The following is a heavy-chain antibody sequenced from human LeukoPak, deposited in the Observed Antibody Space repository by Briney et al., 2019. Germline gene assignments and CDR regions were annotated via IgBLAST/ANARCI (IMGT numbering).Heavy chain of an antibody. CDR3: ARHGIIYGSGTNFDY. V-gene: IGHV4-34*01. CDR2: INHSGST. Sequence: PSETLSLTCAVYGGSFSGYYWSWIRQPPGKGLEWIGEINHSGSTNYNPSLKSRVTISVDTSKNQFSLKLSSVTAADTAVYFCARHGIIYGSGTNFDYWGQGTLVTVS. CDR1: GGSFSGYY. J-gene: IGHJ4*02. D-gene: IGHD3-10*01.